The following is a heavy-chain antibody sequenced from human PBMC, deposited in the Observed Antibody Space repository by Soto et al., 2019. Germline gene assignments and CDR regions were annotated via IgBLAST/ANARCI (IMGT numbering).Heavy chain of an antibody. D-gene: IGHD5-18*01. CDR1: GGSISSGGYY. CDR2: IYYSGST. V-gene: IGHV4-31*03. Sequence: SEILSLTSTVSGGSISSGGYYWSWIRQHPGKGLEWIGYIYYSGSTYYNPSLKSRVTISVDTSKNQFSLKLSSVTAADTAVYYCARGYYSNGIQLSINWFDPWGQGTLVTVSS. J-gene: IGHJ5*02. CDR3: ARGYYSNGIQLSINWFDP.